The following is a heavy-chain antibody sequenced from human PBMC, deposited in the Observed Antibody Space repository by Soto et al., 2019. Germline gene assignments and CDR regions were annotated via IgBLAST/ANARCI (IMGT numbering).Heavy chain of an antibody. CDR3: AFDSGYDLPDFDY. CDR2: IIPILGIA. D-gene: IGHD5-12*01. Sequence: QVQLVQSGAEVKKPGSSVKVSCKASGGTFSSYTISWVRQAPGQGLEWMGRIIPILGIANYAQKFQGRVTITADKSTSTAYMGLSSLSSEDTAVYSCAFDSGYDLPDFDYWGQGPLVTVSS. V-gene: IGHV1-69*02. J-gene: IGHJ4*02. CDR1: GGTFSSYT.